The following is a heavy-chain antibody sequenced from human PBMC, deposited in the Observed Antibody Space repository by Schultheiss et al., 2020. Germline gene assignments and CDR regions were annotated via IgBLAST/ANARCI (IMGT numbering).Heavy chain of an antibody. CDR2: ISGSGGST. J-gene: IGHJ6*02. CDR1: GFTFSSYG. CDR3: ASTVTMGGGMDV. V-gene: IGHV3-21*01. D-gene: IGHD4-11*01. Sequence: GGSLRLSCAASGFTFSSYGMHWVRQTPGKGLEWVSAISGSGGSTYYADSVKGRFTISRDNAKNSLYLQMNSLRAEDTAVYYCASTVTMGGGMDVWGQGTTVTVSS.